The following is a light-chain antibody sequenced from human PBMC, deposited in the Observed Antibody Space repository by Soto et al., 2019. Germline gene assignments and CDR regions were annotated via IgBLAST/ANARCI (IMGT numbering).Light chain of an antibody. J-gene: IGKJ1*01. CDR3: QQYYSTPGT. V-gene: IGKV4-1*01. Sequence: DFVMTQSPDSLAVTLGERATINCKSSQSVLYSSNNKNYLAWYQQKPGQPPKLLIYWASTRESGVPDRFSGSGSGTDFTLTISSLQAEDVAVYYCQQYYSTPGTFGQGTKVELK. CDR1: QSVLYSSNNKNY. CDR2: WAS.